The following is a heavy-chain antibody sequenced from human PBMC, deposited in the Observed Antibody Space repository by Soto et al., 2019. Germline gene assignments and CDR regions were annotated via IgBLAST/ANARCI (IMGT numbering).Heavy chain of an antibody. Sequence: GGSLRLSCAASGFTFSSYAMHWVRQAPGKGLEWVAVISYDGSNKYYADSVKGRFTISRDNSKNTLYLQMNSLRAEDTAVYYCARGPVVPAARSRLFDYWGQGTLVTVSS. CDR1: GFTFSSYA. CDR2: ISYDGSNK. CDR3: ARGPVVPAARSRLFDY. D-gene: IGHD2-2*01. V-gene: IGHV3-30-3*01. J-gene: IGHJ4*02.